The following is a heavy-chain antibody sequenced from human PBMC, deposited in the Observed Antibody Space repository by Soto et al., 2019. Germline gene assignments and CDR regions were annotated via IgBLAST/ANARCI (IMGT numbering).Heavy chain of an antibody. CDR2: IGGGGSMR. D-gene: IGHD3-10*01. V-gene: IGHV3-74*01. CDR1: GFNFRPYW. J-gene: IGHJ3*02. Sequence: EVQLVESGGGLVQPGESLRLSCAASGFNFRPYWMHWVRQVPGKGLEWISHIGGGGSMRVYADSVKGRFTISRDDAKNTLYLQMNSLRPEDTAVYYCVRDRGRPDSFDTWGQGTMVTVSS. CDR3: VRDRGRPDSFDT.